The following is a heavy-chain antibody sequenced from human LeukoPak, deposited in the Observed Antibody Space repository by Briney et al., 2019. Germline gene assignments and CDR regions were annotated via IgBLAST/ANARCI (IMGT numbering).Heavy chain of an antibody. J-gene: IGHJ5*02. CDR2: IYYSGST. CDR3: AREPTNCSGGSCYGWFDP. V-gene: IGHV4-31*03. Sequence: SETLSLTCTDSGGSISSGGYYWSWIRQHPGKGLERIGYIYYSGSTYYNPSLKSRVTISVDTSKNQFSLKLSSVTAADTAVYYCAREPTNCSGGSCYGWFDPWGQGTLVTVSS. D-gene: IGHD2-15*01. CDR1: GGSISSGGYY.